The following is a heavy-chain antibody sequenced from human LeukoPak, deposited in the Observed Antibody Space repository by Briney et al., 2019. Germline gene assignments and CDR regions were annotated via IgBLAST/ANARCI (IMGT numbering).Heavy chain of an antibody. Sequence: GGSLRLSCAASEFTLSSYWMSWVRQAPGKGLEWVANIKQDGSEKYYVDSVKGRFTISRDNAKNSLYLQMNSLRAEDTAVYYCARTGGVFYYDSSGYEDWGQGTLATVSS. CDR3: ARTGGVFYYDSSGYED. CDR1: EFTLSSYW. CDR2: IKQDGSEK. J-gene: IGHJ4*02. D-gene: IGHD3-22*01. V-gene: IGHV3-7*01.